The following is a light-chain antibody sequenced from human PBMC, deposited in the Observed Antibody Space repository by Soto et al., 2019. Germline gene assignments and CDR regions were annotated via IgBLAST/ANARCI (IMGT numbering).Light chain of an antibody. CDR1: SSNIGSNY. V-gene: IGLV1-47*01. J-gene: IGLJ2*01. CDR3: AAWDDSLYVV. Sequence: QSVLTQPPSASGTPGQRVTISCSGSSSNIGSNYVYWYQQLPGTAPKRLIYRNNQRPSGVPDRFSGSKSGTSASLAISGLRSEDEADYDCAAWDDSLYVVFGGGTKLTVL. CDR2: RNN.